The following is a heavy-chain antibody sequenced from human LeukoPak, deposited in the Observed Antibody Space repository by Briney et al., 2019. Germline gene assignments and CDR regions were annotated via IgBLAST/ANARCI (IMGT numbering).Heavy chain of an antibody. Sequence: GSLRLSCAASGFTLTGYWMRWVRQAPGKGLEWIGEINPSGSTYYNPSLKSRLTISRDTSKNQFSLRLSSVTAADTAVYYCARGRQEISMILVVMTGVSYYLDVWGKGTTVTVS. CDR3: ARGRQEISMILVVMTGVSYYLDV. V-gene: IGHV4-34*01. J-gene: IGHJ6*03. CDR2: INPSGST. CDR1: GFTLTGYW. D-gene: IGHD3-22*01.